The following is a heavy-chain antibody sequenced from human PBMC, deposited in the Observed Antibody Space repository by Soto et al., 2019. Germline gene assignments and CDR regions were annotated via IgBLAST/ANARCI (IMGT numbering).Heavy chain of an antibody. Sequence: LSLTCSVSGGSISSGVYYWTWIRQHPGKGLEWIGYVDYSGSTYYNPSLKSRVTMSVDTSKNQVSLKLTSVTVADTAVYYCARDRAPDLVRASYYVGMDVWGQGTTVTVSS. CDR1: GGSISSGVYY. CDR2: VDYSGST. CDR3: ARDRAPDLVRASYYVGMDV. D-gene: IGHD3-10*01. J-gene: IGHJ6*02. V-gene: IGHV4-31*03.